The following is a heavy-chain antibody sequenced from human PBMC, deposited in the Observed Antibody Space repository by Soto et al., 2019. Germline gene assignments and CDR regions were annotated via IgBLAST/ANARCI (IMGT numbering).Heavy chain of an antibody. CDR1: GFTFNTAW. J-gene: IGHJ4*02. CDR3: TADFPVWGASLFNY. Sequence: SLRLSCAASGFTFNTAWMNWVRQTPGKGLEWVGRIKSKINGRTIDYAAPVKGRFTISRDDSKNTLFLKMNSLNPEDTAVYSCTADFPVWGASLFNYWGREMWVTVS. V-gene: IGHV3-15*07. D-gene: IGHD3-16*01. CDR2: IKSKINGRTI.